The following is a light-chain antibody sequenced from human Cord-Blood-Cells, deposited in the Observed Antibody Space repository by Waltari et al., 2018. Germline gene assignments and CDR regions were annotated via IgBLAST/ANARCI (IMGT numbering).Light chain of an antibody. CDR1: SSDVGGYYY. V-gene: IGLV2-14*03. Sequence: QSALTQPASVSGSPGQSITIPCTGTSSDVGGYYYVHCYQHHPGKAPKLMIYDVSHRPSGISQRYSGSKSGSAASLTITGLQAEDESDYYCSSYTSSSTDVFGTGTRVTVL. J-gene: IGLJ1*01. CDR2: DVS. CDR3: SSYTSSSTDV.